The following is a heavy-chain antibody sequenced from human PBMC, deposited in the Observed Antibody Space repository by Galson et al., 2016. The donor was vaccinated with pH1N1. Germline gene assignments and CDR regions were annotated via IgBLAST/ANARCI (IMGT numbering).Heavy chain of an antibody. J-gene: IGHJ4*02. CDR2: INQDGTEL. Sequence: SLRLSCAASGFTFSHYWMQWVRQAPGKGLEWVANINQDGTELYYGNSVKGRFTISRDNAKNSLLLQMSGLRVEDTAVYYCARRYFDSWGQGTLVTVSS. V-gene: IGHV3-7*01. CDR3: ARRYFDS. CDR1: GFTFSHYW.